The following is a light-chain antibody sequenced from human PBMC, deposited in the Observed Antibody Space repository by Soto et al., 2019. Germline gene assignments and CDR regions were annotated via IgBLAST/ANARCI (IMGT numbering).Light chain of an antibody. Sequence: QSALTQPPSASGSPGQSVTISCTGTSSDIGGYNYVSWYQQHPGKAPKLMIYEVSKRPSRVPDRFSGSTSGNTASLTVSGLQAEDEADYYCSSYAGSNNLIFGGGTQLTVL. V-gene: IGLV2-8*01. CDR3: SSYAGSNNLI. CDR1: SSDIGGYNY. J-gene: IGLJ2*01. CDR2: EVS.